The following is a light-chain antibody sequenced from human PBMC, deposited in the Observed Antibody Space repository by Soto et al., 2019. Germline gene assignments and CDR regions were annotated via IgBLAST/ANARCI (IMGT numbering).Light chain of an antibody. Sequence: EIVLTQSPGTLSLSPGERATLSCRASQSVSSSYLAWYQQTPGQAPRLVVYGASSRATGIPDRFSGSGSGTDFTLTISRLEPEDFATYYCQQANGFPHTFGQGTRLDIK. CDR1: QSVSSSY. V-gene: IGKV3-20*01. CDR2: GAS. CDR3: QQANGFPHT. J-gene: IGKJ2*01.